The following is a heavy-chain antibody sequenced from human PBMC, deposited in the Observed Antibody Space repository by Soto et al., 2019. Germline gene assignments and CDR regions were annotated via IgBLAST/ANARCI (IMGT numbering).Heavy chain of an antibody. CDR3: AHRLPITTGAVDY. V-gene: IGHV2-5*02. D-gene: IGHD4-17*01. CDR2: IFWDDDK. J-gene: IGHJ4*02. CDR1: GFSLSTSGVG. Sequence: QITLKESGPTLVKPTETLTLTCTFSGFSLSTSGVGVGWLRQSPGKALEWLALIFWDDDKRYNPSLRNRLTITKDASKNEVVLTVTNMDTVDTAKYFCAHRLPITTGAVDYWGQGALVTVSS.